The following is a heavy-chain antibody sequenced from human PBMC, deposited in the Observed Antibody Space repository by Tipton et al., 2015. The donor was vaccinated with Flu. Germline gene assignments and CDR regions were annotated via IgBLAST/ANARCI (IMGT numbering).Heavy chain of an antibody. J-gene: IGHJ4*02. V-gene: IGHV4-39*01. CDR1: GGSISSSSYY. Sequence: LRLSCTVSGGSISSSSYYWGWIRQPPGKGLEWIGSIYYSGSTYYNPSLKSRVTISVDTSKNQFSLKLSSVTAADTAVYYCARLGRELDFDYLGQGTLVTVSS. D-gene: IGHD1-26*01. CDR3: ARLGRELDFDY. CDR2: IYYSGST.